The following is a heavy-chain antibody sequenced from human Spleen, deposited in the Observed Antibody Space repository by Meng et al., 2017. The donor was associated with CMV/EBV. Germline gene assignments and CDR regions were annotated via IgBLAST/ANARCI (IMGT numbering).Heavy chain of an antibody. V-gene: IGHV1-46*01. CDR3: ARILYGDNPPFDY. CDR2: INPSGGST. Sequence: ASVKVSCKATGYTFTSYYMQWVQQAPGQGLEWMGIINPSGGSTTYARKFQGRVTMTRDTSTSTVYMELSSLRSEDTAVYFCARILYGDNPPFDYWGQGTLVTVSS. J-gene: IGHJ4*02. D-gene: IGHD4/OR15-4a*01. CDR1: GYTFTSYY.